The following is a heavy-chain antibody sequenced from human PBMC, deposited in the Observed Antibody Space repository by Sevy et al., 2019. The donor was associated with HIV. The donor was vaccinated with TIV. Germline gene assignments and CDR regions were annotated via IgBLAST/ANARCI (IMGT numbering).Heavy chain of an antibody. CDR3: ARETVNSARWLDP. D-gene: IGHD2-15*01. V-gene: IGHV3-30*02. CDR2: IWHDGSNK. J-gene: IGHJ5*02. CDR1: GFTFNFHG. Sequence: GGSLRLSCAASGFTFNFHGMHWVRQAPGKGLEWVAFIWHDGSNKYMADSVKGRFTISRDNSKNTLFLQMNSLTVEDTAVYYCARETVNSARWLDPWVQGTLVTVSS.